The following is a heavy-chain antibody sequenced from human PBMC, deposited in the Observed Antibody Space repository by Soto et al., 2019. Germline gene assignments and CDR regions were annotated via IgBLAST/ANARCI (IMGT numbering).Heavy chain of an antibody. J-gene: IGHJ4*02. CDR3: ARVGGYCSGGSCYRLDY. CDR1: GYTFTSYD. D-gene: IGHD2-15*01. V-gene: IGHV1-8*01. CDR2: MNPNSGNT. Sequence: QVQLVQSGAEVKKPGASVKVSCKASGYTFTSYDINWVRQATGQGLEWMGCMNPNSGNTGYAQKYQGRVTTTRNTSISTAYMELSSLRSEDTAVYYCARVGGYCSGGSCYRLDYWGQGTLVTVSS.